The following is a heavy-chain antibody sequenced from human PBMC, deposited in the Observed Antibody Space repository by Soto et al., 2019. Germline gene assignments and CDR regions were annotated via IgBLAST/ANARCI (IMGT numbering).Heavy chain of an antibody. J-gene: IGHJ5*02. CDR1: GYTCTSYA. Sequence: GASVKVSCKASGYTCTSYAMHWVRQAPGQRLEWMGWINAGNGNTKYSQKFQGRVTITRDTSASTAYMELSSLRSEDTAVYYCARECRSHYDFWSGSGGWFDPWGQGTLVTVSS. D-gene: IGHD3-3*01. CDR2: INAGNGNT. V-gene: IGHV1-3*01. CDR3: ARECRSHYDFWSGSGGWFDP.